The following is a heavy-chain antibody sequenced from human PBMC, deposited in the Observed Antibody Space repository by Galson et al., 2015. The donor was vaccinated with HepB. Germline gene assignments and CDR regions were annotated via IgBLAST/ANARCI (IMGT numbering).Heavy chain of an antibody. CDR2: IRYDGSNK. CDR3: AKNYDSSGYYIDYFDY. CDR1: GFTFSSYG. D-gene: IGHD3-22*01. J-gene: IGHJ4*02. V-gene: IGHV3-30*02. Sequence: SLRLSCAASGFTFSSYGMHWVRQAPGKGLEWVAFIRYDGSNKYYADSVKGRFTISRDNSKNTLYLQMSSLRAEDTAVYYCAKNYDSSGYYIDYFDYWGQGTLVTVSS.